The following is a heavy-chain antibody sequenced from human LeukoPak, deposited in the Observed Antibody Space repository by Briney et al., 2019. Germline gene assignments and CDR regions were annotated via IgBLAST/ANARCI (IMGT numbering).Heavy chain of an antibody. CDR2: INPSSGVT. D-gene: IGHD3-10*01. CDR1: GYTFTGYY. CDR3: ARPPSSGTYYYFDY. Sequence: ASVKVSCKASGYTFTGYYMHWVRQAPGQGLEWMGWINPSSGVTNYAQKFQGRVTVTRDTSISTAYMELSSLRSDDTAVYYWARPPSSGTYYYFDYWGQGTLVTVSS. V-gene: IGHV1-2*02. J-gene: IGHJ4*02.